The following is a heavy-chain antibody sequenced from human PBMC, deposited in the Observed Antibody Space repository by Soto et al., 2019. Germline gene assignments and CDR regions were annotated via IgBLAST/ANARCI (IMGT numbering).Heavy chain of an antibody. CDR3: ARAKTYYYDSSGKYYFDY. CDR1: CGSISSGGYY. CDR2: IYYSGST. V-gene: IGHV4-31*03. Sequence: TLSLTCNVSCGSISSGGYYWSLIRHHPWKCLEWIGYIYYSGSTYYNPSLKSRVTISVDTSKNQFSLKLSSVTAADTAVYYCARAKTYYYDSSGKYYFDYWGQGTLVTVSS. J-gene: IGHJ4*02. D-gene: IGHD3-22*01.